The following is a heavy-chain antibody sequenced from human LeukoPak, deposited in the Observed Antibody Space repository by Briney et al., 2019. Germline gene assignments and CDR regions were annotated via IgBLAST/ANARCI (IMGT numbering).Heavy chain of an antibody. D-gene: IGHD1-26*01. J-gene: IGHJ4*02. CDR2: ISPTGRT. V-gene: IGHV4-4*02. Sequence: SGTLSLTCGVSGGSITSTNWWSWVRQPPGQGLEWIGEISPTGRTNYNPSLIGRVIMSLDESRNQLSLTLTSVTAADPAMYYCTRESGPYCPFGYWGQGTLVVVPS. CDR1: GGSITSTNW. CDR3: TRESGPYCPFGY.